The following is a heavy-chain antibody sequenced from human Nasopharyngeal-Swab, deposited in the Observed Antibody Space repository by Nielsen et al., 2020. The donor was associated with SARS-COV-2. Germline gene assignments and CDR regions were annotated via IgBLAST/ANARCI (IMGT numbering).Heavy chain of an antibody. CDR3: ATTYYYDSSGYPLPYY. D-gene: IGHD3-22*01. J-gene: IGHJ4*02. CDR2: IYPGGSDT. Sequence: VRQMPGKGLEWMGIIYPGGSDTRYSPSFQGHVTISADKSISTAYLQWSSLKASDTAMYYCATTYYYDSSGYPLPYYWGQGTLVTVSS. V-gene: IGHV5-51*01.